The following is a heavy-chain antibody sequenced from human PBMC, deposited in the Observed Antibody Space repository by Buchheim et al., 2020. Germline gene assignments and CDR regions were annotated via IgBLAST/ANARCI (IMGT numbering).Heavy chain of an antibody. Sequence: EVRLVESGGGLVKPGGSLRLSCAGSGFTFTPYTMSWVRQAPGKGLEWVSSISSSSVYIYYADSMKGRFTISRDNANNSLYLQMNSLRAEDTALYYYARDGYLGHYYGSGRNAFDIWGHGT. CDR1: GFTFTPYT. CDR3: ARDGYLGHYYGSGRNAFDI. V-gene: IGHV3-21*01. CDR2: ISSSSVYI. J-gene: IGHJ3*02. D-gene: IGHD3-10*01.